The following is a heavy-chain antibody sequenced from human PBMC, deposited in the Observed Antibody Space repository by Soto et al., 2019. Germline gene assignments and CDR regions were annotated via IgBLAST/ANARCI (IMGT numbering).Heavy chain of an antibody. CDR2: ISYDGSNK. Sequence: GGSLRLSCAASGFTFSSYAMHWVRQAPGKGLEWVAVISYDGSNKYYADSVKGRFTISRDNSKNTLYLQMNSLRAEDTAVYYCARAEMIRDYYYGMDVWGQGTTVTVSS. D-gene: IGHD3-16*01. CDR1: GFTFSSYA. CDR3: ARAEMIRDYYYGMDV. V-gene: IGHV3-30-3*01. J-gene: IGHJ6*02.